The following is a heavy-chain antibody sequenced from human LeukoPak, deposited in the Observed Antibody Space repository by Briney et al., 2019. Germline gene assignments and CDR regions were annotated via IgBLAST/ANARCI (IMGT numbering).Heavy chain of an antibody. CDR3: TKGRSTHY. Sequence: TGGSLRLSCAASGFTFSDFWMGWVRQAPGKGLEWVANINQGGSESYYVDSVKGRFTISRDNAKKSLFLQMNSLRAEDTAVYYCTKGRSTHYWGQGTLVTVST. CDR1: GFTFSDFW. J-gene: IGHJ4*02. D-gene: IGHD2-2*01. V-gene: IGHV3-7*01. CDR2: INQGGSES.